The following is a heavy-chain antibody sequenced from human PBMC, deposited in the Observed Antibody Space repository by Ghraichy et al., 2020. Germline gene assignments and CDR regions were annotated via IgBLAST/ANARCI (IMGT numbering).Heavy chain of an antibody. J-gene: IGHJ4*02. CDR1: GFTFSSYA. D-gene: IGHD6-19*01. CDR2: ISGSGGST. Sequence: LSLTCAASGFTFSSYAMSWVRQAPGKGLEWVSAISGSGGSTYYADSVKGRFTISRDNSKNTLYLQMNSLRAEDTAVYYCAKTESSGSANYWGQGTLVTVSS. CDR3: AKTESSGSANY. V-gene: IGHV3-23*01.